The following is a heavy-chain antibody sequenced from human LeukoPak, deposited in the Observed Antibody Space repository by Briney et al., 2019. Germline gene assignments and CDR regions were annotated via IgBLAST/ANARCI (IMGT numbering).Heavy chain of an antibody. D-gene: IGHD3-9*01. CDR1: GFTFSSSA. Sequence: GGSLRLSCAASGFTFSSSAMSWVRQAPGKGLEWFSSIIVSGDNTYYTDSVQGRFTISRDNFKNTLYLQMNSLRPEDTAIYYCAKLTPYWGQGTLVTVSS. CDR2: IIVSGDNT. V-gene: IGHV3-23*01. J-gene: IGHJ4*02. CDR3: AKLTPY.